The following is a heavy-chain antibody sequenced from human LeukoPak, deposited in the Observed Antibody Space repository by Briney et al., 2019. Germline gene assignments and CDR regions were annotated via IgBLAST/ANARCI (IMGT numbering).Heavy chain of an antibody. J-gene: IGHJ3*01. CDR1: GGSISSYK. CDR3: GAFDF. CDR2: VYNSGST. V-gene: IGHV4-59*01. D-gene: IGHD3-16*01. Sequence: SETLSLTCTVSGGSISSYKWSWIRQPPGKGLEWIGYVYNSGSTNYKASGSTNHNPSLSSRVTISVDTSRDQFSLKRTVRERSCLCSSSLGAFDFWGQGTMVTLSS.